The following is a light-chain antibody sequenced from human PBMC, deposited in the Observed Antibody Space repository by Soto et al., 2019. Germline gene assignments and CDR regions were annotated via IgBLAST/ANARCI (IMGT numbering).Light chain of an antibody. J-gene: IGKJ2*01. CDR3: QQYNDWPFT. CDR2: DAS. V-gene: IGKV3D-15*01. Sequence: DIVMTQSPATLSVSPGERATLSCWASQNINSNLAWYQQKPGQAPSLLIDDASTRATGIPARFSGSGSGTEFTLSISSLQSEDFAVYFCQQYNDWPFTFGQGTKLEIQ. CDR1: QNINSN.